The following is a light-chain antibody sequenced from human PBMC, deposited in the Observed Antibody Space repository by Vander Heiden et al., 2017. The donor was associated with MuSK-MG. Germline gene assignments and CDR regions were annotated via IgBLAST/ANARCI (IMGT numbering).Light chain of an antibody. CDR3: SIWDYSLSALP. J-gene: IGLJ2*01. CDR2: GNS. V-gene: IGLV1-47*03. CDR1: SNNVGSYA. Sequence: QSALTQEASESGTVGQKVTLSFTGSSNNVGSYAVGWYQQISHGAPRTVMFGNSLPSGIPEHFSGSKSGSTASLTISGLWPEDEADYYCSIWDYSLSALPFGGGTKLSVL.